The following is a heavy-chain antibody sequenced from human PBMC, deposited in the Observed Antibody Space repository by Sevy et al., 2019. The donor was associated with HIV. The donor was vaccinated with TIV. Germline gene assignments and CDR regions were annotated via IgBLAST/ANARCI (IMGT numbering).Heavy chain of an antibody. J-gene: IGHJ6*02. Sequence: GGSLRLSCAASGFTFSRYWMSWVRQAPGKGLEWVANIKLDGSEKYYVDSMKGRFTISRDNAKNSLYLQMNSLRGEDTAMYYCARDCNSATCLWGMDVWGQGTTVTVSS. CDR1: GFTFSRYW. CDR3: ARDCNSATCLWGMDV. V-gene: IGHV3-7*03. D-gene: IGHD1-26*01. CDR2: IKLDGSEK.